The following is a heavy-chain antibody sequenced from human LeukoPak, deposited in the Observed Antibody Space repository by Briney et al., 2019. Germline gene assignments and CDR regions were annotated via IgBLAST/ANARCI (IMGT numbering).Heavy chain of an antibody. CDR1: GFSFSTYA. Sequence: GGSLRPSCAASGFSFSTYAMHWVRQAPGKGLEWVAVISYDGSTKYYGDSVKGRFTISSDDSKNTVYLQMKSLRTEDTAVYYCARDPSEDDHWGQGTLVTVSS. V-gene: IGHV3-30-3*01. CDR2: ISYDGSTK. CDR3: ARDPSEDDH. J-gene: IGHJ4*02.